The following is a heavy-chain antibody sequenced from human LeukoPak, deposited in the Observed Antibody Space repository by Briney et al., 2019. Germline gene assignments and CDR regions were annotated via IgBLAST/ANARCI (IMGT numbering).Heavy chain of an antibody. CDR3: AKASLGVVANY. CDR2: ISGGST. CDR1: EFTVSSNE. V-gene: IGHV3-38-3*01. Sequence: GGSLRLSCAASEFTVSSNEMRWVRQPPGKGLEWVSSISGGSTWDTDSRRGRITNTRDTSKNTLHLQTNSLRPEDTAVYDCAKASLGVVANYWGQGTLVTVSS. J-gene: IGHJ4*02. D-gene: IGHD2-2*01.